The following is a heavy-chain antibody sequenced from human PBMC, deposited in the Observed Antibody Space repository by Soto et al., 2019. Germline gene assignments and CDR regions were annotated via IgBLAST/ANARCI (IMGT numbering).Heavy chain of an antibody. CDR3: ARAPRRIRQLVYFDY. J-gene: IGHJ4*02. D-gene: IGHD6-6*01. CDR2: TYYRSKWYN. V-gene: IGHV6-1*01. CDR1: GDSVSSNSAA. Sequence: QSQTLSLTCAISGDSVSSNSAAWNWIRQSPSRGLEWLGRTYYRSKWYNDYAVSVKSRITINPDTSKNQFSLQLNSVTPEDTAVYYCARAPRRIRQLVYFDYWGQGTLVTVSS.